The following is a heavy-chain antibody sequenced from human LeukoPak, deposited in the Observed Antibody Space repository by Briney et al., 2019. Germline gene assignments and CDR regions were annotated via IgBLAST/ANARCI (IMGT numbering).Heavy chain of an antibody. V-gene: IGHV3-64*01. D-gene: IGHD2-2*01. CDR2: IDTNGGST. J-gene: IGHJ4*02. CDR1: RFNFSNYA. Sequence: GGSLRLSRAASRFNFSNYAMHWVRHAPGKGLEYVSGIDTNGGSTYYANSVKGRFTISRDNSKSSLYLQMGSLRAEDMAVYYCARVVLSYDYGDYWGQGTMVTVSS. CDR3: ARVVLSYDYGDY.